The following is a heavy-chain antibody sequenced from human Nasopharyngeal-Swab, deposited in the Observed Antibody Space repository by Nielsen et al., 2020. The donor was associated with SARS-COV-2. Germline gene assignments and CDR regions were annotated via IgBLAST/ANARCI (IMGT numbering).Heavy chain of an antibody. V-gene: IGHV7-4-1*02. D-gene: IGHD6-19*01. CDR3: AREGDASVPGTLFDY. CDR2: INTNTGNP. CDR1: GYTFTNYA. Sequence: SVKVSCKASGYTFTNYALNWVRQAPGQGLEWMGWINTNTGNPTYAQGFTGRFVFSLDTSVSTAYLQISGLKSEDTAVYRCAREGDASVPGTLFDYWGQGTQVTVSS. J-gene: IGHJ4*02.